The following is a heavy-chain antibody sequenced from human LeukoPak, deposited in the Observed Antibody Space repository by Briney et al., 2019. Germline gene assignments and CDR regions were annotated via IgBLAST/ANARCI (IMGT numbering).Heavy chain of an antibody. CDR3: AKDIAVAGPYYFDY. CDR2: IKSKTDGGTT. Sequence: GGSLRLSCAASGFTFSNAWMSWVRQAPGKGLEWVGRIKSKTDGGTTDYAAPVKGRFTISRDDSKNTLYLQMNSLRAEDTAVYYCAKDIAVAGPYYFDYWGQGTLVTVSS. CDR1: GFTFSNAW. D-gene: IGHD6-19*01. V-gene: IGHV3-15*01. J-gene: IGHJ4*02.